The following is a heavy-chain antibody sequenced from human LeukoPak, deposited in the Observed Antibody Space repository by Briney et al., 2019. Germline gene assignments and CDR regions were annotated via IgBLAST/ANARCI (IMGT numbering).Heavy chain of an antibody. D-gene: IGHD3-16*01. V-gene: IGHV3-66*01. CDR1: GFAFSSNW. CDR2: IYDSGTT. CDR3: ARGGIGIDTDGFDI. Sequence: GGSLRLSCAASGFAFSSNWMSWVRQAPGRGLEWVSIIYDSGTTLYADSMKGRFTISRDNSKNTVYLQIKSLRVEDTAVYFCARGGIGIDTDGFDIWGQGTMVTVTS. J-gene: IGHJ3*02.